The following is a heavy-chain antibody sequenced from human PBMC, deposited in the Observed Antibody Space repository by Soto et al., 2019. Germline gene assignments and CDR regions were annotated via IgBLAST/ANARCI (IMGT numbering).Heavy chain of an antibody. J-gene: IGHJ6*02. CDR2: INAGNGNT. V-gene: IGHV1-3*01. Sequence: ASLKVSCKACGYTCTSYAIHWGRQAPGQRLEWMGWINAGNGNTKYSQKFQGRVTITRDTSASTAYMELSSLRSEDTAVYYCARDGGSGSYSGMDVWGQGPTVTVSS. D-gene: IGHD1-26*01. CDR3: ARDGGSGSYSGMDV. CDR1: GYTCTSYA.